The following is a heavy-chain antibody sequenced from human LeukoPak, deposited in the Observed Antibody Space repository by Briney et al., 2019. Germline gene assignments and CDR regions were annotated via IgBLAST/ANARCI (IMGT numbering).Heavy chain of an antibody. Sequence: SETLSLTCTVSGGSISSGGYYWSWIRQHPGKGLEWIGYIYYSGSTYYNPSLKSRVTISVDTSKNQFSLKLSSVTAADTAVYYCAREGSGSYYKRYFDYWGQGTLVAVSS. V-gene: IGHV4-31*03. CDR3: AREGSGSYYKRYFDY. D-gene: IGHD3-10*01. J-gene: IGHJ4*02. CDR1: GGSISSGGYY. CDR2: IYYSGST.